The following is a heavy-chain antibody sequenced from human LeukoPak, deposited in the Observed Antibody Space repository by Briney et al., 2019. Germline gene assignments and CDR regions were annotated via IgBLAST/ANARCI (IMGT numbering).Heavy chain of an antibody. CDR2: VVPASEIS. V-gene: IGHV1-69*04. J-gene: IGHJ6*02. CDR1: GGPFHTYA. D-gene: IGHD3-16*02. Sequence: SVKVSCKASGGPFHTYAISWVRLVPGQGLEWVGRVVPASEISTYAQKFLGRVTITADYSASTVYMELSGLRSDDTATYYCARVGYTRGPLPYGMDVWGQGTTVTV. CDR3: ARVGYTRGPLPYGMDV.